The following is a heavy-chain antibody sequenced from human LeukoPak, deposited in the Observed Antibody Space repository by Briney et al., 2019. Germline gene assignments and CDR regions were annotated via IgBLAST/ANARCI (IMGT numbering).Heavy chain of an antibody. D-gene: IGHD3-16*01. J-gene: IGHJ3*02. CDR3: ARSYVWGSYDAFDI. CDR2: IDWDDDR. V-gene: IGHV2-70*11. Sequence: SVSGPALVKLTQTLTLTCIFSWFSLTTSGRCVSWIRQPPGKALEWIARIDWDDDRYYSTSLKTRLTISKDTSINQVVLTMTNMDPVDTATYYGARSYVWGSYDAFDIWGQGTMVTVSS. CDR1: WFSLTTSGRC.